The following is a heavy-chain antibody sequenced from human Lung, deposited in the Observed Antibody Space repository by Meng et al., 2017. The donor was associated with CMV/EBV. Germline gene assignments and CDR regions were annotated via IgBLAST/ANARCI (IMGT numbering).Heavy chain of an antibody. CDR2: IRSKAYGGTT. CDR1: GFTFGDYA. J-gene: IGHJ4*01. V-gene: IGHV3-49*04. CDR3: TRDPGLSTSWYFDY. D-gene: IGHD2/OR15-2a*01. Sequence: GGSXRLXCTASGFTFGDYAMSWVRQAPGKGLEWVGFIRSKAYGGTTEYAASVKGRFTISRDDSKSIAYLQMNSLNTEDTAMYYCTRDPGLSTSWYFDYWGHGKXVTGSS.